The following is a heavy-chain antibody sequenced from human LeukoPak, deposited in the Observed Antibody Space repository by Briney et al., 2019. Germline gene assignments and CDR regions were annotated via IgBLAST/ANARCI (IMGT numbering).Heavy chain of an antibody. V-gene: IGHV3-23*01. CDR1: GFTFSSYA. CDR3: TGSYKGASGSYPLIGY. CDR2: ISGSGGST. D-gene: IGHD3-10*01. Sequence: GGSLRLSCAASGFTFSSYAMSWVRQAPGKGLEWVSAISGSGGSTYYADSVKGRFTISRDDSKSIAYLQMNSLKTEDTAVYYCTGSYKGASGSYPLIGYWGQGTLVTVSS. J-gene: IGHJ4*02.